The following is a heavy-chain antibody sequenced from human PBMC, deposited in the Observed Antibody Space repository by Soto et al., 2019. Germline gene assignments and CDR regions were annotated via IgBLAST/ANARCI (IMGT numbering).Heavy chain of an antibody. CDR1: GGSIYRSGYY. J-gene: IGHJ4*02. D-gene: IGHD2-15*01. Sequence: LSLTCNVSGGSIYRSGYYWGWIRQPPGRGLEWIGNIDYNGVTYSNPSLKSRVTISRDTSKNQFSLKLTSVTAADTALYYCGKVLVGATGHTDSDSWGPGTLVTVSS. V-gene: IGHV4-39*01. CDR3: GKVLVGATGHTDSDS. CDR2: IDYNGVT.